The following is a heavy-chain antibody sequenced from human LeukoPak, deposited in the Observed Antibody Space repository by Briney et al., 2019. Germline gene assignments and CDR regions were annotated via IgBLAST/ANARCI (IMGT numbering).Heavy chain of an antibody. Sequence: SETLSLTCTVSGGSISSSSYYWGWIRQPPGKGLEWIGSIYYSGSTYYNPSLKSRVTISVDTSKNQFSLKLSSVTAADTAVCYCARHIAMATSNDAFDIWGQGTMVTVSS. CDR2: IYYSGST. CDR3: ARHIAMATSNDAFDI. J-gene: IGHJ3*02. D-gene: IGHD5-24*01. CDR1: GGSISSSSYY. V-gene: IGHV4-39*01.